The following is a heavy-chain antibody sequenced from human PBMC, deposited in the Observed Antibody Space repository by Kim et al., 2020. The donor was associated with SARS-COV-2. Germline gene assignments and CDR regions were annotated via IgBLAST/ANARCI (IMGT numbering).Heavy chain of an antibody. CDR2: IYYSGST. V-gene: IGHV4-39*01. Sequence: SQTLSLTCTVSGGSISSSSYYWGWIRQPPGKGLEWIGSIYYSGSTYYNPSLKSRVTISVDTSKNQFSLKLSPVTAADTAVYYCASQEYYGSGSYYKPWGQGTLVTVSS. CDR1: GGSISSSSYY. D-gene: IGHD3-10*01. CDR3: ASQEYYGSGSYYKP. J-gene: IGHJ4*02.